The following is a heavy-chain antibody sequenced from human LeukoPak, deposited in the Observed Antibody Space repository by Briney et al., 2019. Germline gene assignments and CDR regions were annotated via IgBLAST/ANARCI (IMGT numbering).Heavy chain of an antibody. CDR1: GFTFSSYA. CDR3: ARDLEGDGYNPDY. J-gene: IGHJ4*02. V-gene: IGHV3-30-3*01. Sequence: PGRSLRLSCAASGFTFSSYAMHWVRQAPGKGLEWVAVISYDGSNKYYADSVKGRITISRDNSKNTLYLQMNSLRAEDTAVYYCARDLEGDGYNPDYWGQGTLVTVSS. D-gene: IGHD5-24*01. CDR2: ISYDGSNK.